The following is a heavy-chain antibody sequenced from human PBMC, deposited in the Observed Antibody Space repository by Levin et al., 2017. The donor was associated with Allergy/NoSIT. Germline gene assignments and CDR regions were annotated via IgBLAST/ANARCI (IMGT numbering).Heavy chain of an antibody. CDR3: ARDIYRHSYDVWYYYYGMDV. J-gene: IGHJ6*02. D-gene: IGHD2-8*01. V-gene: IGHV3-74*01. Sequence: PGGSLRLSCAGSGFTFGSYWMHWVRQVPGKGLVWVSRINNDGSITSYADSVKGRFTVSRDNAKNTLYLQMNSLRAEDTAVYYCARDIYRHSYDVWYYYYGMDVWGQGTTVTVSS. CDR1: GFTFGSYW. CDR2: INNDGSIT.